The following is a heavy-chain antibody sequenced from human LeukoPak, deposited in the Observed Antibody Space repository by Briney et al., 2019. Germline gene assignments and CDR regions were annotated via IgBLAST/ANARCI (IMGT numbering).Heavy chain of an antibody. CDR2: VNGDGSST. J-gene: IGHJ4*02. CDR3: AILPSSKYFFDY. V-gene: IGHV3-74*01. CDR1: GFTFRTYL. Sequence: GGSLRLSCAASGFTFRTYLMHWVRQAPGTGLVWVSRVNGDGSSTSYADSVKGRFTISRDNAKNTLYLQMNGLRAGDTAVYYCAILPSSKYFFDYWGQGTLVTVSS.